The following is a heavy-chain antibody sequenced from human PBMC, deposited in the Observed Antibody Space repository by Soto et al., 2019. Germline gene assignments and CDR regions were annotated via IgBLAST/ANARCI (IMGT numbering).Heavy chain of an antibody. J-gene: IGHJ4*02. CDR3: ARDSRYSSSSGGLIDY. V-gene: IGHV4-59*01. Sequence: LSLTCTVSGGSISSYYWSWIRQPPGKGLEWIGYIYYSGSTNYNPSLKSRVTISVDTSKNQFSLKLSSVTAADTAVYYCARDSRYSSSSGGLIDYWGQGTLVTVSS. CDR2: IYYSGST. D-gene: IGHD6-6*01. CDR1: GGSISSYY.